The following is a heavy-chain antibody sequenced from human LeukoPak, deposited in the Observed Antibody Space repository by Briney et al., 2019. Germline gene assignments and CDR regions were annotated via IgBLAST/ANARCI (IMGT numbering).Heavy chain of an antibody. CDR2: IYTSGPT. CDR1: GGSIRSGSYY. J-gene: IGHJ4*02. D-gene: IGHD6-19*01. Sequence: SQTLSLTCSVSGGSIRSGSYYWCWIRQPAGKGLQLFGRIYTSGPTPYHPPLKSRVTITVDPSKNQFSVKLTPVTAADTAVYYCARWYSSSTGDRFDSWGQGTQVTVSS. CDR3: ARWYSSSTGDRFDS. V-gene: IGHV4-61*02.